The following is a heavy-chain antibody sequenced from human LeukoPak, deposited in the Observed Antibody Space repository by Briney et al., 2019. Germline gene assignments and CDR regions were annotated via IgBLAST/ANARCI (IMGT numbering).Heavy chain of an antibody. Sequence: GRSLRLSCAASGFTFDDYAMHWVRQAPGKGLEWVSGITWNRDNIGYGDSVKGRFTISRDNVKNALYLQMNSLRPEDTALYYCAKDLGSAITSALVLDVWGQGTTVTVSS. CDR2: ITWNRDNI. CDR1: GFTFDDYA. J-gene: IGHJ6*02. CDR3: AKDLGSAITSALVLDV. D-gene: IGHD2-15*01. V-gene: IGHV3-9*01.